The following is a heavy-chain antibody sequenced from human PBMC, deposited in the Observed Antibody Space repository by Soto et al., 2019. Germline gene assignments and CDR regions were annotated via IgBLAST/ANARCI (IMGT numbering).Heavy chain of an antibody. V-gene: IGHV3-30-3*01. Sequence: QVQLVESGGGVVQPGRSLRLSCTASGFTFSNYAMHWVRQAPSKGLEWVAVISYTGSNKYYADSVKGRFTISRDNSMNTLYLQMNSLRTEDTAVYYCARDWDYHDNTAYGTFDSWGQGTLVTVSS. CDR2: ISYTGSNK. J-gene: IGHJ4*02. CDR1: GFTFSNYA. CDR3: ARDWDYHDNTAYGTFDS. D-gene: IGHD3-22*01.